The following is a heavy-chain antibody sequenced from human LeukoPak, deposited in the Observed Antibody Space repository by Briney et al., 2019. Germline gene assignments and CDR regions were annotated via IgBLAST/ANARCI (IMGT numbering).Heavy chain of an antibody. D-gene: IGHD3-3*01. CDR1: GFTFSSYW. Sequence: GGSLRLSCAASGFTFSSYWMSWVRQAPGKGLEWVANIKQDGSEKYYVDSVKGRFTISRDNAKNSLYLQMNSLRAEDTAVYYCARDPDRRSPECYFDYWGQGTLVTVSS. V-gene: IGHV3-7*01. CDR2: IKQDGSEK. CDR3: ARDPDRRSPECYFDY. J-gene: IGHJ4*02.